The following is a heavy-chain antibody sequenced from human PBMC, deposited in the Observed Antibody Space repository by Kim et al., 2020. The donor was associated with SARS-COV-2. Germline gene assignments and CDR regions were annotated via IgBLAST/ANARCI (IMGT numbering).Heavy chain of an antibody. V-gene: IGHV3-15*01. CDR3: TTDRSRVLGTY. D-gene: IGHD6-13*01. CDR2: IKSKTDGGTT. CDR1: GFTFSNTG. Sequence: GGSLRLSCAASGFTFSNTGMSWVRQAPGKGLEWVGRIKSKTDGGTTDYAAPVKGRFTISRDDSKNTLYLQMNSLKTEDTAVYFCTTDRSRVLGTYWGQGTLVTVSS. J-gene: IGHJ4*02.